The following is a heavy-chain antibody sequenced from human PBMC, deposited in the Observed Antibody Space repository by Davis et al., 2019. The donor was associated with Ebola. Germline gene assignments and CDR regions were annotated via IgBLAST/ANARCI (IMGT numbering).Heavy chain of an antibody. CDR2: IYYSGST. D-gene: IGHD6-13*01. J-gene: IGHJ6*02. CDR1: GGSISSYY. Sequence: GSLRLSCTVSGGSISSYYWSWIRQPPGKGLEWIGSIYYSGSTYYNPSLKSRVTISVDTSKNQFSLKLSSVTAADTAVYYCAGTSSSWATYGMDVWGQGTTVTVSS. CDR3: AGTSSSWATYGMDV. V-gene: IGHV4-59*05.